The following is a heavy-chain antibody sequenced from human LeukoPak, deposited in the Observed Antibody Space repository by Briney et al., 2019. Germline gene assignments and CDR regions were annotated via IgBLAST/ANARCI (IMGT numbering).Heavy chain of an antibody. J-gene: IGHJ5*02. Sequence: GASVKVSCKASGYTFTGYYMHWVRQAPGQGLEWMGWINPNSGGTNYAQKFQGRVTMTRDTSISTAYMELSRLRSDDTAVYYCARSILSSSWPFDPWGQGTLVTVSS. D-gene: IGHD6-13*01. V-gene: IGHV1-2*02. CDR3: ARSILSSSWPFDP. CDR1: GYTFTGYY. CDR2: INPNSGGT.